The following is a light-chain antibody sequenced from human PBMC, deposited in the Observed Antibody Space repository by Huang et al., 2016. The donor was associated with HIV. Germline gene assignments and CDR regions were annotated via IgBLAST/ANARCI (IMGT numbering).Light chain of an antibody. CDR3: HQYGTSPWT. CDR2: DAS. CDR1: QSVRTC. Sequence: EIVLTQFPATLSLSPGERATLSCRASQSVRTCLAWYQQKPGQAPRLRIYDASKRATGFPARFSGSGSGTDFTLTISSLEPEDFAVYYCHQYGTSPWTFGQGTKVEIK. J-gene: IGKJ1*01. V-gene: IGKV3-11*01.